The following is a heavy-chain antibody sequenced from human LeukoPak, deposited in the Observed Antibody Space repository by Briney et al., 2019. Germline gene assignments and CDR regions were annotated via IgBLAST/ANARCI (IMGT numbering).Heavy chain of an antibody. D-gene: IGHD6-13*01. V-gene: IGHV1-24*01. CDR1: GYTLTELS. Sequence: GASVKVSCKVSGYTLTELSMHWVRQAPGKGLEWMGGFDPEDGETIYAQKFQGRVTMTEDTSTDTAYMELSSLRSEDTAVYYCATDQGYSSSWGQNFDYWGQGTLVTVSS. CDR2: FDPEDGET. J-gene: IGHJ4*02. CDR3: ATDQGYSSSWGQNFDY.